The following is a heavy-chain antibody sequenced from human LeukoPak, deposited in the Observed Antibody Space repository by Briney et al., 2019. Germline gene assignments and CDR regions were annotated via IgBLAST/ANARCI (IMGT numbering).Heavy chain of an antibody. CDR3: ARGLPGATNAFDF. V-gene: IGHV3-11*01. J-gene: IGHJ3*01. D-gene: IGHD1-26*01. Sequence: GGSLRLSCAASGFTFSDHYMSWIRQAPGKGLEWVSYVSGRSSGIYYADSVKGRFTISRDNAKNSLFLQMKSLSAEDTAVYYCARGLPGATNAFDFWGQGTMVTVSS. CDR1: GFTFSDHY. CDR2: VSGRSSGI.